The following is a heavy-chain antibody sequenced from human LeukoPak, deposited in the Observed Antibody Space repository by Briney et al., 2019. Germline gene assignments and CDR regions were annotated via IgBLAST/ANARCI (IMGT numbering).Heavy chain of an antibody. CDR2: ISGSGGST. V-gene: IGHV3-23*01. CDR1: GFTFSSYA. Sequence: PGGSLRLSCAASGFTFSSYAMSWVRRPPGKGLEWVSAISGSGGSTYYADFVKGRFTISRDNAKNTLYLQMNSLRAEDTAVYYCAKALYSGSYFFAFDIWGQGTMVTVSS. CDR3: AKALYSGSYFFAFDI. D-gene: IGHD1-26*01. J-gene: IGHJ3*02.